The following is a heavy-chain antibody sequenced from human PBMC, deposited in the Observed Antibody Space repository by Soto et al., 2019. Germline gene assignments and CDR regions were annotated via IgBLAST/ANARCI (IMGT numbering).Heavy chain of an antibody. V-gene: IGHV3-13*01. J-gene: IGHJ6*02. Sequence: GGSLRLSCEASGFTFSSYSMHWVRQAPGKGLEWVSGITTAGDTYYPGSVKGRFTISREKAKNSLYLQMNSLSAGDTAVYYCARELHGGSYGMDVWGQGTTVTVSS. CDR3: ARELHGGSYGMDV. CDR2: ITTAGDT. CDR1: GFTFSSYS.